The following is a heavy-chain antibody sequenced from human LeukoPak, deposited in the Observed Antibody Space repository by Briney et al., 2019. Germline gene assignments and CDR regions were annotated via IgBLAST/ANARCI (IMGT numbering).Heavy chain of an antibody. Sequence: SETLSLTCTVSGGSISSYYWSWIRQPPGKGLEWIGYIYYSGSTNYNPSLKSRVIISVDTSKNQFSLKLSSVTAADTAVYYCARELSSGSSLYYYYGMDVWGQGTTVTVSS. V-gene: IGHV4-59*01. CDR2: IYYSGST. D-gene: IGHD3-10*02. CDR3: ARELSSGSSLYYYYGMDV. CDR1: GGSISSYY. J-gene: IGHJ6*02.